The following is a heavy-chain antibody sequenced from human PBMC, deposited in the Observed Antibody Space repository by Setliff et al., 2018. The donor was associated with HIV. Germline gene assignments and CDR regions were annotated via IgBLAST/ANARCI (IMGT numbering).Heavy chain of an antibody. V-gene: IGHV5-51*01. Sequence: RGESPKISCKAVDYTFTTYWIGWVRQMPGEGLEWMGIIYPEDSNIKYSPSFQNQVTISADKFISTAYLQVHNLKASDTATYYCARRDGRSMNAFEIWGPGTMVTVSS. CDR2: IYPEDSNI. CDR3: ARRDGRSMNAFEI. J-gene: IGHJ3*02. D-gene: IGHD6-13*01. CDR1: DYTFTTYW.